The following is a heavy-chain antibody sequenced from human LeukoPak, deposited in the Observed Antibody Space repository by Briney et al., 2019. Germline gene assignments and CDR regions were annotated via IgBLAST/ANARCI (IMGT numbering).Heavy chain of an antibody. J-gene: IGHJ5*02. Sequence: PSETLSLTCAVSGGSISDCYWCWIRQPPGKGLEWIGEINHSGTTNYSPSLKSRVSISVDTSKNQFSLKLNSVTAADAAMYSCANHYSRGSYRETGSFDPWGQGMLVNVSS. CDR2: INHSGTT. CDR3: ANHYSRGSYRETGSFDP. V-gene: IGHV4-34*01. D-gene: IGHD3-16*02. CDR1: GGSISDCY.